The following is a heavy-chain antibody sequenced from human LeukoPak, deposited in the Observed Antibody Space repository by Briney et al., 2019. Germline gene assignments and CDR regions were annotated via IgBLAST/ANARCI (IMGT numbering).Heavy chain of an antibody. Sequence: PSETLSLTCAVYGGSFSGYYWSWIRQPPGKGLEWIGEVNHSGSTNYNPSLKSRVTISVDTSKNQFSLKLSSVTAEDTAVYYCERYDSSGYYHYYYYGMDVWGQGTTVTVSS. V-gene: IGHV4-34*01. CDR2: VNHSGST. CDR1: GGSFSGYY. J-gene: IGHJ6*02. CDR3: ERYDSSGYYHYYYYGMDV. D-gene: IGHD3-22*01.